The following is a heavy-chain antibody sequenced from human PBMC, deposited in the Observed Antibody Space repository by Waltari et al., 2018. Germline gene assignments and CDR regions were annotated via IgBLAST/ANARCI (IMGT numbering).Heavy chain of an antibody. CDR2: FDPEDGET. Sequence: VQLVQSGAEVKKPWPSVNVSCKFSGYTLTELSMHWVRQAPGKGLEWMGGFDPEDGETIYAQKFQSRVTMTEDRSTDTADMELSSLRSEDTAVYYCATEGDGYAFDYWGQGTLVTVSS. D-gene: IGHD5-12*01. CDR1: GYTLTELS. CDR3: ATEGDGYAFDY. V-gene: IGHV1-24*01. J-gene: IGHJ4*02.